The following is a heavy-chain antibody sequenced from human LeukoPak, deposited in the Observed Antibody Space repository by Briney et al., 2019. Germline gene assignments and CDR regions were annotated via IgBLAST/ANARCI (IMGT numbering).Heavy chain of an antibody. D-gene: IGHD4-17*01. CDR2: SYYSGTT. V-gene: IGHV4-59*01. Sequence: SEALTLTCAVSGGSNGSYYWSWLRQPPGRGLEWIGYSYYSGTTNYNPSLKSRVTISVDTSKNQFSLKLTSVTAADTAVYYCAREDPQTTVPEGLDVWGQGTTVTVSS. CDR3: AREDPQTTVPEGLDV. J-gene: IGHJ6*02. CDR1: GGSNGSYY.